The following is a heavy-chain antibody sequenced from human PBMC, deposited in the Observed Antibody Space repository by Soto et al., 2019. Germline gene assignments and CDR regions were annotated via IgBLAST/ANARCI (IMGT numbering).Heavy chain of an antibody. CDR2: INHSGST. CDR3: ARFDVEMAPINPGYYYGMDV. J-gene: IGHJ6*02. D-gene: IGHD5-12*01. Sequence: PSETLSLTCAVYGGSFSGYYWSWIRQPPGKGLEWIGEINHSGSTNYNPSLKSRVTISVDTSKNQFSLKLSSVTAADTAVYYCARFDVEMAPINPGYYYGMDVWGQGTTVTVSS. CDR1: GGSFSGYY. V-gene: IGHV4-34*01.